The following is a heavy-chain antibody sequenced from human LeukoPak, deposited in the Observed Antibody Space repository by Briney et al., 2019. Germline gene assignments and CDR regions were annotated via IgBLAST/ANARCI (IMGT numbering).Heavy chain of an antibody. V-gene: IGHV1-8*01. CDR1: GYTFTSYD. CDR3: ARHKIGGEFNLIPYNWFDP. J-gene: IGHJ5*02. CDR2: INPNSGNT. Sequence: ASVKVSCKASGYTFTSYDINWVRQATGQGLEWMGWINPNSGNTGYAQKFQGRVTMTRNTSISTAYMELSSLRSEDTAVYYCARHKIGGEFNLIPYNWFDPWGQGTLVTVSS. D-gene: IGHD3-10*01.